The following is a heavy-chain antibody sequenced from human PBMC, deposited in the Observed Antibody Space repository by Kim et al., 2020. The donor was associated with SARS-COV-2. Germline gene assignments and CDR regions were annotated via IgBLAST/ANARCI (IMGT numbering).Heavy chain of an antibody. D-gene: IGHD2-2*01. Sequence: DSVKGRFTISRDNSKNTLYRQMNSLGAEDTAVYYCAKATYQLLYYYYGMDVWGQGTTVTVSS. V-gene: IGHV3-30*02. J-gene: IGHJ6*02. CDR3: AKATYQLLYYYYGMDV.